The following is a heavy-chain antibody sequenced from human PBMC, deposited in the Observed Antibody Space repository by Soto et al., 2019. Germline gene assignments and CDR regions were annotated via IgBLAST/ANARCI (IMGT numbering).Heavy chain of an antibody. V-gene: IGHV3-48*02. CDR2: ITDSSDTV. D-gene: IGHD3-3*01. CDR3: ARDFGHGYYLDY. CDR1: GFSFSNYN. J-gene: IGHJ4*02. Sequence: GGSLILSCVASGFSFSNYNMNWVRPAPGKGLEWVSYITDSSDTVHYADSVRGRFTISRDNAESSLYLQMNSLRDEDTAVYFCARDFGHGYYLDYWGRGTLVNVSS.